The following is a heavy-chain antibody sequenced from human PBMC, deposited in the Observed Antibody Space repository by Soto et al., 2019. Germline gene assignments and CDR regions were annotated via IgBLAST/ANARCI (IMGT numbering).Heavy chain of an antibody. CDR3: ANSLWDTSGWKTDY. V-gene: IGHV4-59*01. CDR2: IYYSGSS. Sequence: SATLSLTCAILSHSIRSLYWSWISQPTGLGVEWIGYIYYSGSSNYTPPLKSRVTISVDPSKNQFSRRLTSVTAADTAVYYWANSLWDTSGWKTDYWGQGTLVTCPQ. J-gene: IGHJ4*02. D-gene: IGHD6-19*01. CDR1: SHSIRSLY.